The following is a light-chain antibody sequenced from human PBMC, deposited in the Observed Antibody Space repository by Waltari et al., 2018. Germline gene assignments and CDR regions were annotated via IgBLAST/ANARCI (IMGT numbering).Light chain of an antibody. Sequence: EIVLTQSPATLSLSPGETATLSCGASQSVTASYVAWYQQKPGLAPRLLIYDATDRAPGIPGMFSGSGSGTDFTLTISGVEPEDFAVYYCHQYGRSPLTFGGGTKVEI. V-gene: IGKV3D-20*01. CDR1: QSVTASY. CDR3: HQYGRSPLT. J-gene: IGKJ4*01. CDR2: DAT.